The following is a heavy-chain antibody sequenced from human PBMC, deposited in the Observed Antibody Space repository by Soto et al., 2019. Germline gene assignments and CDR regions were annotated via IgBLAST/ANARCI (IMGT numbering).Heavy chain of an antibody. CDR3: AKDRGGATIITGYFDY. CDR1: GFTFSSEA. D-gene: IGHD5-12*01. V-gene: IGHV3-23*01. CDR2: ISGSGGST. Sequence: GGSLRLSCAASGFTFSSEAMSWVRQAPGKGLEWVSAISGSGGSTYYADSVKGRFTISRDNSKNTLYLQMNSLRAEDTAVYYCAKDRGGATIITGYFDYWGQGTLVTVSS. J-gene: IGHJ4*02.